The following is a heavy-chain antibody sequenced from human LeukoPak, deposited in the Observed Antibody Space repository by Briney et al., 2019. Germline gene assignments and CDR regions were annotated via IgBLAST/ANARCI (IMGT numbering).Heavy chain of an antibody. J-gene: IGHJ6*02. D-gene: IGHD3-10*01. CDR3: ARDFGAGSYRYGMDV. V-gene: IGHV4-39*07. CDR1: GGSISSSDYY. CDR2: IYYSGST. Sequence: KASETLSLTCAVSGGSISSSDYYWGWIRQPPGKGLEWIGSIYYSGSTYYNPSLKSRLTISEDTSKNQFSLRLSSVTAADTAVYYCARDFGAGSYRYGMDVWGQGTAVTVSS.